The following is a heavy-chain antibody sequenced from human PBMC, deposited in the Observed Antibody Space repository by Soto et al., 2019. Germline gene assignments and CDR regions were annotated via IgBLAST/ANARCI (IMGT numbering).Heavy chain of an antibody. Sequence: HPGGSLRLSCAASGFTFSSYAMSWVRQAPGKGLEWVSAISGSGGSTYYADSVKGRFTISRDNSKNTLYLQMNSLRAEDTAVYYFAKRAVAAGGRGSPFDPWGQGTLVTVSS. D-gene: IGHD6-13*01. CDR1: GFTFSSYA. CDR2: ISGSGGST. V-gene: IGHV3-23*01. CDR3: AKRAVAAGGRGSPFDP. J-gene: IGHJ5*02.